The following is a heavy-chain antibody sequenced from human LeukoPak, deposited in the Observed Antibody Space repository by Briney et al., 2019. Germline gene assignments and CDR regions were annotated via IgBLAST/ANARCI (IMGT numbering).Heavy chain of an antibody. V-gene: IGHV3-7*01. CDR2: INQGGSDK. D-gene: IGHD3-16*02. CDR1: GFTFSGHW. CDR3: ARLVWGTYRYFDY. Sequence: GGSLRLSCAASGFTFSGHWMSWVRQAPGKGLEWVANINQGGSDKYYVDSVKGRFTISRDNANNLLYLQMNSLRVEDTAVYYCARLVWGTYRYFDYWGQGTLVTVSS. J-gene: IGHJ4*02.